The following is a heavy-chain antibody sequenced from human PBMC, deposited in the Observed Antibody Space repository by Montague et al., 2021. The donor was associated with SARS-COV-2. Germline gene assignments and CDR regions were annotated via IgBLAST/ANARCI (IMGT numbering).Heavy chain of an antibody. CDR2: IFYTGSN. V-gene: IGHV4-39*01. J-gene: IGHJ4*02. CDR1: SASITSSSYY. D-gene: IGHD6-19*01. Sequence: SETLSLTCTVSSASITSSSYYWGWIRQPPGKGPEGIVTIFYTGSNYYNPSLKSRVTMSVDTSRNQFSLKLSSVTAADTAIYYCARHTSAWYDYFEDWGQGTLVTVSS. CDR3: ARHTSAWYDYFED.